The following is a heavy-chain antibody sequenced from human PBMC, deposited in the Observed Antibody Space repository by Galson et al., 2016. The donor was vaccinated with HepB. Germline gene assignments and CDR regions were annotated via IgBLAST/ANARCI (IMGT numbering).Heavy chain of an antibody. CDR3: ARVGSDILTGSDNWFAT. D-gene: IGHD3-9*01. V-gene: IGHV5-10-1*01. CDR1: GYSFTNYW. Sequence: QSGAEVKKPGESLRISCRGSGYSFTNYWISWVRQMPGKGLEWMGRIDPSDSYTNYSPSFQGHVTFSADKSLSTVYLHWSSLKASDTAMYYCARVGSDILTGSDNWFATGGQGTLGTVSS. CDR2: IDPSDSYT. J-gene: IGHJ5*02.